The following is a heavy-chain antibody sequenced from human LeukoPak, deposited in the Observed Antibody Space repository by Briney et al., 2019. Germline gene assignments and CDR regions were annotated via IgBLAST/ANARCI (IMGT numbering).Heavy chain of an antibody. CDR1: GYTFTSYD. CDR2: INPNSGGT. D-gene: IGHD1-7*01. CDR3: ASLSRYNWNYALGY. J-gene: IGHJ4*02. V-gene: IGHV1-2*06. Sequence: ASVKVSCKASGYTFTSYDINWVRQATGQGLEWMGRINPNSGGTNYAQKFQGRVTITRDTAISTAYMELSRLRSDDTAVYYCASLSRYNWNYALGYWGQGTLVTVSS.